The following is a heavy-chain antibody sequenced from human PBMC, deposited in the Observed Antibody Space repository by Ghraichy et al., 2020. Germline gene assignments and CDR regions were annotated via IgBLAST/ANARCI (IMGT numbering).Heavy chain of an antibody. J-gene: IGHJ6*02. CDR2: FDPEDGET. CDR1: GYTLTELS. D-gene: IGHD3-10*01. CDR3: ATDLNVNRGVILYYYYGMDV. Sequence: ASVKVSCKVSGYTLTELSMHWVRQAPGKGLEWMGGFDPEDGETIYAQKFQGRVTMTEDTSTDTAYMELSSLRSKDTAAYYCATDLNVNRGVILYYYYGMDVWGQGTTVTVSS. V-gene: IGHV1-24*01.